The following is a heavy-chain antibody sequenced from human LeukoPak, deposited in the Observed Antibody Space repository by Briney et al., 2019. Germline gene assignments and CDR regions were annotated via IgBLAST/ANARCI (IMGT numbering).Heavy chain of an antibody. V-gene: IGHV4-59*11. CDR1: GGSISSHY. D-gene: IGHD3-10*01. CDR3: ARARYYYGSGISYYFDY. Sequence: ASETLSLTCTVSGGSISSHYWSWIRQPPGKGLEWIGYVENYGRTECIPSLQSRVTLSVDTSKNQFSLKLNSVTAADTAVYYCARARYYYGSGISYYFDYWGQGTLVTVSS. CDR2: VENYGRT. J-gene: IGHJ4*02.